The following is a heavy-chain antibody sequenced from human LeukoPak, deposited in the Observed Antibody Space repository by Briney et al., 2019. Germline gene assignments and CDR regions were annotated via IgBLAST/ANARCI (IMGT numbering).Heavy chain of an antibody. CDR2: INHSGST. J-gene: IGHJ4*02. Sequence: SETLSLTCIVSGGSISSSIYYWAWVRQPPGKGLEWIGEINHSGSTNYNPSLKSRVTISVDTSKNQFSLKLSSVTAADTAVYYCARGSPSRQWLLRPKAYYFDYWGQGTLVTVSS. CDR3: ARGSPSRQWLLRPKAYYFDY. CDR1: GGSISSSIYY. D-gene: IGHD6-19*01. V-gene: IGHV4-39*07.